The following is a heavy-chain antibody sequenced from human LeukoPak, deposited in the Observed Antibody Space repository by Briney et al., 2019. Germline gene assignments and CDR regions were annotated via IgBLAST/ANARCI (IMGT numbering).Heavy chain of an antibody. V-gene: IGHV4-34*01. CDR3: ARGRTTGLDY. D-gene: IGHD4-17*01. CDR1: GGSFSGYY. CDR2: INHSGST. Sequence: SETLSLTCAVYGGSFSGYYWSWIRQPPGKGLEWIGEINHSGSTNYNPSLKSRVTISVDTSKNQFSLKLSSVTAADTAVYYCARGRTTGLDYWGQGTLVTVSS. J-gene: IGHJ4*02.